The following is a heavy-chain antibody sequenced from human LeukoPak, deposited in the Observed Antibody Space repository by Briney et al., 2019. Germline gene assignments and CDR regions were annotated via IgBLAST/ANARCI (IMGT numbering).Heavy chain of an antibody. Sequence: GGSLRLSCTASGFTFSAADMSWVRQALGKGLEWVSAISGGGTNYADSVKGRFIISRDNPRNTLYLQMNSLRPEDTAVYFCARHARDYWGQGTLVTVSS. CDR3: ARHARDY. CDR2: ISGGGT. V-gene: IGHV3-23*01. J-gene: IGHJ4*02. CDR1: GFTFSAAD.